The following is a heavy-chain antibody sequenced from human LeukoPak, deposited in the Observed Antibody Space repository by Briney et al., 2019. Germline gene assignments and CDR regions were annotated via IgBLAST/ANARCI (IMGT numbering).Heavy chain of an antibody. J-gene: IGHJ4*02. D-gene: IGHD3-10*01. CDR2: INHSESS. CDR1: GGSFSGYY. V-gene: IGHV4-34*01. Sequence: SETLSLTCAVYGGSFSGYYCSWIRQPPGKGLEWVGVINHSESSNYNPNLKSQVTISVDQSTNQFSLKLTAVTAADTAVYYCARRRFGELLFFDYWGQGTLVTVSS. CDR3: ARRRFGELLFFDY.